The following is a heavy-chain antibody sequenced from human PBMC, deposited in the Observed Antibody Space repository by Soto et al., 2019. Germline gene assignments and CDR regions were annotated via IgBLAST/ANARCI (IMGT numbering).Heavy chain of an antibody. V-gene: IGHV4-4*07. Sequence: SETLSLTCIVSGGSISEKYWNWVRQPPGKGLEWIGLIFANGHTDYNPSLKSRVTMSVDASKNQFSLRLTSMTAADTAVYYCVASLAASGLNWLDPWGRGTLVTISS. CDR1: GGSISEKY. J-gene: IGHJ5*02. CDR3: VASLAASGLNWLDP. D-gene: IGHD6-13*01. CDR2: IFANGHT.